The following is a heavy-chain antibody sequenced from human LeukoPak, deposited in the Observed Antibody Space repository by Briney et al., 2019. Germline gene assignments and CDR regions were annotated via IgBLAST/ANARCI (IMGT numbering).Heavy chain of an antibody. Sequence: SETLSLTCTVSGGSVNIYYWNWIRQTPGKGLEWIGYIYSSGSTKYNPSLKSRVTISVDTSKNQFSLKLSSVTAADTAVYYCARFKAAGKRYYYYYGMDVWGQGTTVTVSS. CDR2: IYSSGST. V-gene: IGHV4-59*08. D-gene: IGHD6-13*01. CDR1: GGSVNIYY. J-gene: IGHJ6*02. CDR3: ARFKAAGKRYYYYYGMDV.